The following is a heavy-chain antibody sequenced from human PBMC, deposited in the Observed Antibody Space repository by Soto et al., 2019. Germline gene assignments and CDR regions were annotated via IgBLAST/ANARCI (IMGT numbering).Heavy chain of an antibody. Sequence: PSETLSLTCTVSGGSMTSYYWSWVRQPPGKGLEWIGYIYYTGTTDYNPSLNSRVTMSADTSKNQFSLKLTSVTAADTAFYYCTRAYFDFSSGYSPYWYFDLWGRGTLVTVSS. D-gene: IGHD3-3*01. J-gene: IGHJ2*01. CDR2: IYYTGTT. CDR3: TRAYFDFSSGYSPYWYFDL. V-gene: IGHV4-59*01. CDR1: GGSMTSYY.